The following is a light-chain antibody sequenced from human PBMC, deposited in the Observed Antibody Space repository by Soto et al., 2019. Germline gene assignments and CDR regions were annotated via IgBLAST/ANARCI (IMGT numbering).Light chain of an antibody. CDR2: DVS. V-gene: IGLV2-14*01. Sequence: QSALTQPASVSGSPRQSITISCTGTSSDVGAYNYVSWYQQHPGRAPKLMIYDVSNRPSGVSNRFSGSKSGNTASLTISGLQAEDEADYYCSSYTSSSTMVFGGGTKLTVL. CDR3: SSYTSSSTMV. CDR1: SSDVGAYNY. J-gene: IGLJ3*02.